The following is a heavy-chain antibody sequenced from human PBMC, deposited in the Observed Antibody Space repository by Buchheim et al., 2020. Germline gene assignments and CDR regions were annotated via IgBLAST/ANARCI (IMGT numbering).Heavy chain of an antibody. CDR2: ISYDGSNK. D-gene: IGHD4-17*01. Sequence: QVQLVESGGGLVKPGRSLRLSCAASGFTFSSYAMHWVRQAPGKGLEWVAVISYDGSNKYYADSVKGRFTISRDNSKNTLYLQMNSLRAEDTAVYYCARDLIPLKVATVTTSYYDYGMDVWGQGTT. J-gene: IGHJ6*02. CDR3: ARDLIPLKVATVTTSYYDYGMDV. CDR1: GFTFSSYA. V-gene: IGHV3-30-3*01.